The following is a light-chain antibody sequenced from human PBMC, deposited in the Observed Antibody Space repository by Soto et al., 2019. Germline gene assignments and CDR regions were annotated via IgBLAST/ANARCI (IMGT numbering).Light chain of an antibody. CDR1: SSNIGAGYD. V-gene: IGLV1-40*01. Sequence: QSVLTQSPSVSGAPGQRVTISCTGSSSNIGAGYDVQWYQQTPGTAPKLLTYINNKRPSGVPDRFSGSKSGTSASLAITGLLAEDEADYYCQSYDSSLSGYVFGTGTKLTVL. J-gene: IGLJ1*01. CDR2: INN. CDR3: QSYDSSLSGYV.